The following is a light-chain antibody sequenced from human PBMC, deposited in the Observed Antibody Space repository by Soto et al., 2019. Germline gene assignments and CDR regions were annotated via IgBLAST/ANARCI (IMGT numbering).Light chain of an antibody. CDR3: QHYNNWPPTWT. CDR1: QSVGSN. J-gene: IGKJ1*01. V-gene: IGKV3-15*01. Sequence: EIVLTQSPATLSVSPGERATLSCRASQSVGSNLAWYQQNPGQAPRVLISGASTRATGIPARFSGSGSGTEFTLTISSLQSEDFAVYHCQHYNNWPPTWTFGQGTKVEVK. CDR2: GAS.